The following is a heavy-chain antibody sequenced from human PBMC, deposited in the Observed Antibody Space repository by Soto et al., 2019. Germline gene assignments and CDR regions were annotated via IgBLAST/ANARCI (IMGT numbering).Heavy chain of an antibody. V-gene: IGHV1-3*01. D-gene: IGHD2-15*01. J-gene: IGHJ6*02. Sequence: ASVMVSCKTSVYTFTSYAMHWVLQATGQRLEWMGWINAGNGNTKYSQKFQGRVTITRDTSASTAYMELSSLRSEDTAVYYCARAIGYNTYYGMDVGGQGTTVTVSS. CDR2: INAGNGNT. CDR1: VYTFTSYA. CDR3: ARAIGYNTYYGMDV.